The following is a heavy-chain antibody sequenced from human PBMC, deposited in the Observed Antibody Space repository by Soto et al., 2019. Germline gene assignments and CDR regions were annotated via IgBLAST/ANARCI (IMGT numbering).Heavy chain of an antibody. CDR3: ARDRLTGTAEWHSLDS. D-gene: IGHD7-27*01. CDR2: IWHDGNNK. Sequence: QVQLVESGGGVVQPGGSLRLSCAAAGFSFRSYGMSWVRQAPGKGLEWVAVIWHDGNNKYVADSVQGRFTVFRDNSKNTLYLQMNNLTPEDTAVYYCARDRLTGTAEWHSLDSWGQGTLVTVSS. J-gene: IGHJ4*02. V-gene: IGHV3-33*01. CDR1: GFSFRSYG.